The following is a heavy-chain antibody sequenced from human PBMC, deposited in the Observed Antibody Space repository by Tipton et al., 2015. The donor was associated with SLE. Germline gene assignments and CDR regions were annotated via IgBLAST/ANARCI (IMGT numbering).Heavy chain of an antibody. Sequence: TLSLTCSVSGGSVSSRGHYWSWIRQLPGKGPEWIGSIFYTGSTYYNPSLKSRVSFSIDTSKHQFSLKLNSVTAADTAVYYCARLGSRTYLTLDGFYLDYWGQGILVTVSS. J-gene: IGHJ4*02. CDR2: IFYTGST. V-gene: IGHV4-39*07. CDR1: GGSVSSRGHY. CDR3: ARLGSRTYLTLDGFYLDY. D-gene: IGHD2-2*01.